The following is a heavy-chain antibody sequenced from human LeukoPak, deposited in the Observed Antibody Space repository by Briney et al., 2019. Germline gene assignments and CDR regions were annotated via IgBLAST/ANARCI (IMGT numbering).Heavy chain of an antibody. J-gene: IGHJ4*02. CDR2: IFSGGTT. V-gene: IGHV3-53*04. Sequence: GGSLRLSCAASGFTVSSNYMSWVRQAPGKGLEWVSVIFSGGTTYYADSVKGRFTISRHNSENTLYLQMNSLRGEDTAVSYCARGVLGYSYGFDYWGQGTLVTVSS. CDR3: ARGVLGYSYGFDY. CDR1: GFTVSSNY. D-gene: IGHD5-18*01.